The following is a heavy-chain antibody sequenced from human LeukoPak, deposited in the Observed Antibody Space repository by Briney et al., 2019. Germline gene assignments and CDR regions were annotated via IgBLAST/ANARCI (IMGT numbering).Heavy chain of an antibody. V-gene: IGHV4-39*01. CDR3: ATTSYYYDSPDY. CDR1: GGSISSSSYY. Sequence: SETLSLTCTVSGGSISSSSYYWGWIRQPPGKGLEWIGSIYYSGSTYYNPSLKSRVTISVDTSKNQFSLKLSSVTAADTAVYYCATTSYYYDSPDYWGQGTLVTVSS. D-gene: IGHD3-22*01. CDR2: IYYSGST. J-gene: IGHJ4*02.